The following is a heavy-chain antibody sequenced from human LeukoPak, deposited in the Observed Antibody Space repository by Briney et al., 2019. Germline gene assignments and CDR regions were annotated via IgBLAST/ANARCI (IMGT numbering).Heavy chain of an antibody. CDR3: ARELSITGTNFDY. CDR2: ISSSSSTI. V-gene: IGHV3-48*01. J-gene: IGHJ4*02. Sequence: GGSLRLSCAASGFTFSSYSMNWVRQAPGKGLEWVSCISSSSSTIYYADSVKGRFTISRDNAKNSLYLQMNSLRAEDTAVYYCARELSITGTNFDYWGQGTLVTVSS. D-gene: IGHD1-7*01. CDR1: GFTFSSYS.